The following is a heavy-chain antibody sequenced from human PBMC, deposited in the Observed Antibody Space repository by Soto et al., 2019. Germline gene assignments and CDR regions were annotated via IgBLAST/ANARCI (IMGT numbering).Heavy chain of an antibody. J-gene: IGHJ4*02. D-gene: IGHD4-17*01. CDR2: ISGSGGST. V-gene: IGHV3-23*01. CDR3: AKAPGDYAFYYFDY. CDR1: GFTFGCYA. Sequence: GGSLRLSCAASGFTFGCYAMSWVRQAPGRGLEWVSAISGSGGSTYYADSVKGRFTISRDNSKNTLYLQMNSLRAEDTAVYYCAKAPGDYAFYYFDYWGKGTLVTVSS.